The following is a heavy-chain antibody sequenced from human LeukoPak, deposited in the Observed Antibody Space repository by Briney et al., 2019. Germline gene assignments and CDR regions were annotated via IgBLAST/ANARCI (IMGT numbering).Heavy chain of an antibody. D-gene: IGHD1-26*01. CDR3: ARDTFYGIVGATPWGAFDI. Sequence: PGGSLRLSCAASGFTFSSYAMSWVRQAPGKGLEWVSAISGSGGSTYYADSVKGRFTISRDNSKNTLYLQMNSLRAEDTAVYYCARDTFYGIVGATPWGAFDIWGQGTMVTVSS. CDR1: GFTFSSYA. V-gene: IGHV3-23*01. J-gene: IGHJ3*02. CDR2: ISGSGGST.